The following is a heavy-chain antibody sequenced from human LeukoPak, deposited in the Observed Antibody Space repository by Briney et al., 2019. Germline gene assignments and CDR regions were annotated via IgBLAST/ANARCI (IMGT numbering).Heavy chain of an antibody. CDR2: TSGGGAVT. CDR3: ARDQYSSSWWTYYYYYGMDV. CDR1: GFTFSSYA. V-gene: IGHV3-23*01. J-gene: IGHJ6*02. Sequence: PGVSLRLSCAASGFTFSSYAMSWVRQAPGKGLEWVSSTSGGGAVTYYADSVKGRFTISRDNSKNTVYLQMNSLRAEDTAVYYCARDQYSSSWWTYYYYYGMDVWGQGTTVTVSS. D-gene: IGHD6-13*01.